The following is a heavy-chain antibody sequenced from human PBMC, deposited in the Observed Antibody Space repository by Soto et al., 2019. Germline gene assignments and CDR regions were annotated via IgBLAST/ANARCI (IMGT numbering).Heavy chain of an antibody. CDR1: GFTFSSYG. CDR2: ISYDGSNK. D-gene: IGHD6-19*01. J-gene: IGHJ4*02. V-gene: IGHV3-30*18. CDR3: AKDCTSSGWSKYYLDY. Sequence: QVQLVESGGGVVQPGRSLTLSCAASGFTFSSYGIHWVRQAPGKGLEWVAVISYDGSNKYYADSVKGRFTISRDNSQTTLYLQMNSLRADDTAVYYCAKDCTSSGWSKYYLDYWGQGTLVTVSS.